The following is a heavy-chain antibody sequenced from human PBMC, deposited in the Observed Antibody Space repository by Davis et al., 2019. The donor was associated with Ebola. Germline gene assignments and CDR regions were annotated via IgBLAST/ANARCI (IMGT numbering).Heavy chain of an antibody. J-gene: IGHJ4*02. Sequence: SVKVSCKASGYTFTTYYMHWVRQAPGQGLEWMGIINPSGGSTTYAQKFQGRVTMTRDTYTSTRYMELSSLRSEDTAVFYCARESIYGDPVDFDYWGQGTLVIVSS. D-gene: IGHD4-17*01. CDR3: ARESIYGDPVDFDY. CDR2: INPSGGST. V-gene: IGHV1-46*01. CDR1: GYTFTTYY.